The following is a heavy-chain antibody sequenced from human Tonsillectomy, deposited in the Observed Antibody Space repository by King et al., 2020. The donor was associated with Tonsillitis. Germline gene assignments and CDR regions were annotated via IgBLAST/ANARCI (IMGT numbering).Heavy chain of an antibody. J-gene: IGHJ4*02. CDR3: ASAYYYDTSRTPDY. CDR2: ISYDGSNK. V-gene: IGHV3-33*05. D-gene: IGHD3-22*01. CDR1: GFTFSTYG. Sequence: HVQLLESGGGVVQPGRSLRLSCAASGFTFSTYGIHWVRQAPGKGLEWVALISYDGSNKYYADPVRGRFTISRDTSKNTVYLQMNSLRAEDTAVYYCASAYYYDTSRTPDYWGQGPLITVSS.